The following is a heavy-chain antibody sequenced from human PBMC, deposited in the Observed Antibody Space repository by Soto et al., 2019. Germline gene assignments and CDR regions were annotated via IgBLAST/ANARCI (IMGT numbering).Heavy chain of an antibody. Sequence: PGESLKISCQGSGYKFTRYWIGWVRQMPGKGLEWMGIIYPGDSDTRYSPSFQGQVTISADKSINTAYLQWSSLKASDTAMYYCARHETAMVHSYDCWGQGTQVTVSS. CDR1: GYKFTRYW. J-gene: IGHJ4*02. CDR2: IYPGDSDT. CDR3: ARHETAMVHSYDC. V-gene: IGHV5-51*01. D-gene: IGHD5-18*01.